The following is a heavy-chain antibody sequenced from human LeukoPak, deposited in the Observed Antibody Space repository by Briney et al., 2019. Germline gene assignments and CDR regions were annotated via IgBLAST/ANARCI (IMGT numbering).Heavy chain of an antibody. D-gene: IGHD2-2*03. CDR2: IYTSGST. V-gene: IGHV4-4*07. CDR3: ARGSGYCSSTSCQHDYYYYYYMDV. J-gene: IGHJ6*03. Sequence: PSETPSLTCTVSGDSIGSYYWSWIRQSAGKGLEWIGRIYTSGSTNCNPSLKSRVTISVDTSKNQFSLKLSSVTAADTAVYYCARGSGYCSSTSCQHDYYYYYYMDVWGKGTTVTVSS. CDR1: GDSIGSYY.